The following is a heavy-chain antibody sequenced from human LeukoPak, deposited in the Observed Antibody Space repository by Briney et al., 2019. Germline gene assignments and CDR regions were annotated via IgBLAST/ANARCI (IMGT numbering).Heavy chain of an antibody. V-gene: IGHV2-70*11. Sequence: SGPALVKPTQTLTLTCTFSGFSLSTSGMCVSWIRQPPGKALEWLARIDWDDDKYYSTSLKTRLTISKDTSKNQVVLTMTNMDPVDTATYYCARTYVSSVPYYFDYWGQGTLVTVSS. D-gene: IGHD3-22*01. J-gene: IGHJ4*02. CDR1: GFSLSTSGMC. CDR3: ARTYVSSVPYYFDY. CDR2: IDWDDDK.